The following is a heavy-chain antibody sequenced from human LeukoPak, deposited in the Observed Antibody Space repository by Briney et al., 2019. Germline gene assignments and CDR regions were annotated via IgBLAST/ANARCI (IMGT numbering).Heavy chain of an antibody. CDR1: GGSISSYY. CDR3: ARGGYYDILTGYYPDAFDI. Sequence: SETLSLTCTVSGGSISSYYWSWIRQPAGKGLEWIGRIYTSGSTNYNPSLKSRVTISVDTSKNQFSLKLSSVTAADTAVYYCARGGYYDILTGYYPDAFDIWGQGTMVTVSS. CDR2: IYTSGST. J-gene: IGHJ3*02. D-gene: IGHD3-9*01. V-gene: IGHV4-4*07.